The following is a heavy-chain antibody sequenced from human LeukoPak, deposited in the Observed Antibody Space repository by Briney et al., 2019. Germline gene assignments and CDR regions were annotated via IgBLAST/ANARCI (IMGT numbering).Heavy chain of an antibody. D-gene: IGHD5-18*01. J-gene: IGHJ6*03. CDR1: GGTFSSYA. Sequence: GASVKVSCKASGGTFSSYAISWVRQAPGQGLEWMGGIIPIFGTANYAQKFQGRVTITADESTSTAYMELSSLRSGDTAVYYCARNLLGYSYGFSYYYMDVWGKGTTVTVSS. V-gene: IGHV1-69*13. CDR3: ARNLLGYSYGFSYYYMDV. CDR2: IIPIFGTA.